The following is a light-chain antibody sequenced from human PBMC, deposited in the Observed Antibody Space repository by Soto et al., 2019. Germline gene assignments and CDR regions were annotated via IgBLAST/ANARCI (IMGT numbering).Light chain of an antibody. CDR1: QSVSST. V-gene: IGKV3-15*01. CDR2: GAS. Sequence: EIVMTQSPATLSVSPGERATLSCRASQSVSSTLAWYQQKPGQAPRLLIYGASTRATGIPARFSGSGSGTEFTLTISSLQSEDLAVYYCQQYIYWPWTFGQGTKVDIK. CDR3: QQYIYWPWT. J-gene: IGKJ1*01.